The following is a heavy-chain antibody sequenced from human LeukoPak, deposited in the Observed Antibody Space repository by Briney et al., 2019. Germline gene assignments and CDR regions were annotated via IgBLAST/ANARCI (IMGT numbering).Heavy chain of an antibody. D-gene: IGHD1-26*01. CDR1: GFTLSSYA. J-gene: IGHJ4*02. CDR2: LGGSDGSA. Sequence: GGSLTLSCADSGFTLSSYAMNCVRRAPGKGLEWVSSLGGSDGSAYYADSVKGRFTISRDPSKNTLSLEMTSLRYDDTAVYFCEKQRGFMGAFDCWGQGPLVTVPS. V-gene: IGHV3-23*01. CDR3: EKQRGFMGAFDC.